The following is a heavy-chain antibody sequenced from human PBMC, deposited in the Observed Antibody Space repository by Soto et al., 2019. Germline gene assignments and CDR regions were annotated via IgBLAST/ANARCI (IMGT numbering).Heavy chain of an antibody. CDR2: ISWNSGSI. CDR3: AKDKFVVVTAPDY. V-gene: IGHV3-9*01. J-gene: IGHJ4*02. CDR1: GFTFDDYA. Sequence: EVQLVESGGGLVQPGRSLRLSCAASGFTFDDYAMHWVRQAPGKGLEWVSGISWNSGSIGYADSVKGRFTISRDNAKNSLYLQMNSLSAEDTALYYCAKDKFVVVTAPDYWGQGTLVTVSS. D-gene: IGHD2-21*02.